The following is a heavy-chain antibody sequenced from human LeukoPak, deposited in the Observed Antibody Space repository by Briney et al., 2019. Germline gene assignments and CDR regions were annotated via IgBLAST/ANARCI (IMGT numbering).Heavy chain of an antibody. CDR1: GFTFNSHA. D-gene: IGHD4/OR15-4a*01. J-gene: IGHJ4*02. CDR2: IDISGGST. CDR3: ANEVRPNDY. Sequence: GGSLRLSCAASGFTFNSHAMCWVRQAPGKGLEWDSAIDISGGSTYYADSVKGRFTISRDNSKNTLYLQMNSLRAEDTALYFCANEVRPNDYWGQGTLVTVSS. V-gene: IGHV3-23*01.